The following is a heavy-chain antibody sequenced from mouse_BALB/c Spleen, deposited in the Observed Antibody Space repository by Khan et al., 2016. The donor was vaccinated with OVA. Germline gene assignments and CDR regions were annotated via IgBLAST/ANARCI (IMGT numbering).Heavy chain of an antibody. CDR2: ISSASSTI. V-gene: IGHV5-17*02. CDR3: ASRRIYDGYYVGAMDY. J-gene: IGHJ4*01. Sequence: EVELVESGGGLVQPGGSRKLSCAASGFTLSSFGMHWVRQAPEKGLEWVAYISSASSTINYEDKVKGRITIYRDNPKTTLFLQMTSLRSEDTDMNYCASRRIYDGYYVGAMDYWGQGTSVTVSS. CDR1: GFTLSSFG. D-gene: IGHD2-3*01.